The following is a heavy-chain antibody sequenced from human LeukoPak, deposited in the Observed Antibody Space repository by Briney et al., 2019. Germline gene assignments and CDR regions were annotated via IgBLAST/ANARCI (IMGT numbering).Heavy chain of an antibody. CDR1: GFTFSSYA. CDR2: ISYDGSNK. CDR3: ARDSWGVGYCSGGICYSFDY. J-gene: IGHJ4*02. Sequence: GGSLRLSCAASGFTFSSYAMHWVRQAPGKGLEWAAVISYDGSNKYYADSVKGRFTISRDNSKNTLYLQMNSLRAEDTAVYYCARDSWGVGYCSGGICYSFDYWGQGTLVTVSS. D-gene: IGHD2-15*01. V-gene: IGHV3-30*04.